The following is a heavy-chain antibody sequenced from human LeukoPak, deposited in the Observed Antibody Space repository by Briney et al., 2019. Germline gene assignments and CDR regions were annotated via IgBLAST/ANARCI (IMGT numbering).Heavy chain of an antibody. J-gene: IGHJ5*02. CDR2: IYHSGST. Sequence: SQTLSLTCTVSGGSISSGGYYWSWIRQPPGKGLEWIGYIYHSGSTYYNPSLKSRVTISVDRSKNQFSLKLSSVTAADTAVYYRARASSVEYYYDSSGRFDPWGQGTLVTVSS. CDR3: ARASSVEYYYDSSGRFDP. V-gene: IGHV4-30-2*01. CDR1: GGSISSGGYY. D-gene: IGHD3-22*01.